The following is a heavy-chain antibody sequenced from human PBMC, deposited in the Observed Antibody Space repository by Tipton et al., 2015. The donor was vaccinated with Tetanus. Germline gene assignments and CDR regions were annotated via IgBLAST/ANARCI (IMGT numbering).Heavy chain of an antibody. V-gene: IGHV4-31*03. CDR2: MFYNADA. D-gene: IGHD7-27*01. Sequence: TLSLTCTVSGASMKSGSFYWGWIRQHPGRGLEWIGYMFYNADAFYNPSLKSRLAMSLDASKNLFSLNLTSVTAADTAVYFCARLFNWGSGYFFFDLWGRGTLVTVSS. J-gene: IGHJ2*01. CDR3: ARLFNWGSGYFFFDL. CDR1: GASMKSGSFY.